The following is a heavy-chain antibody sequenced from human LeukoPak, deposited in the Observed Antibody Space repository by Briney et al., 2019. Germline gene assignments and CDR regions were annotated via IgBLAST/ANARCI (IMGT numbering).Heavy chain of an antibody. CDR2: ISGSGGST. CDR1: GFTFSSYA. D-gene: IGHD2-21*02. Sequence: GGSLRLSCAASGFTFSSYAMSWVRQAPGKGLKWVSAISGSGGSTYYADSVKGRFTISRDNSKNTLYLQMNSLRAEDTAVYYCAKGAAYCGGDCLNMKTEFDYWGQGTLVTVSS. V-gene: IGHV3-23*01. CDR3: AKGAAYCGGDCLNMKTEFDY. J-gene: IGHJ4*02.